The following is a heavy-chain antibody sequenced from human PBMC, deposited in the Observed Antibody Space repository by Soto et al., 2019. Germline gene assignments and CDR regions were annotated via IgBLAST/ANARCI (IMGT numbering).Heavy chain of an antibody. CDR3: ARDPPQIVVVPAAGRGHDAFDI. CDR1: GFTFTSYH. J-gene: IGHJ3*02. CDR2: IKPSGGST. Sequence: ASVKVSCKASGFTFTSYHMHWVRQAPGQGLEWVGVIKPSGGSTTYAQRLQGRVTITADKSTSTAYMELSSLRSEDTAVYYCARDPPQIVVVPAAGRGHDAFDIWGQGTMVTVSS. D-gene: IGHD2-2*01. V-gene: IGHV1-46*01.